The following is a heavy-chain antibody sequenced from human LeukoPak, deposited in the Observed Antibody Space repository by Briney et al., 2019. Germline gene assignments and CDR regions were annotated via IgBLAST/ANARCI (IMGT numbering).Heavy chain of an antibody. Sequence: SVKVSCKASGGTFTSYAISWVRQAPGQGLEWMGGIIPIFGTANYAQKFQGRVTITTDESTSTAYMELSSLRSEDTAVYYCATVEMATFYYYYMDVWGKGTTVTVSS. D-gene: IGHD5-24*01. V-gene: IGHV1-69*05. CDR1: GGTFTSYA. CDR2: IIPIFGTA. CDR3: ATVEMATFYYYYMDV. J-gene: IGHJ6*03.